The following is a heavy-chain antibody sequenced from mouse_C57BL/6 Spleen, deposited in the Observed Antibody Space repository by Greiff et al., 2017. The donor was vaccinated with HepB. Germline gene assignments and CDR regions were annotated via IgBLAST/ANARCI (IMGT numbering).Heavy chain of an antibody. V-gene: IGHV1-76*01. CDR3: ASILRMDY. Sequence: QVQLQQSGAELVRPGASVKLSCKASGYTFTDYYINWVKQRPGQGLEWIARIYTGSGNTYYNEKFKGKATLTAEKSSSTAYMQLSRLTSENSAVYYCASILRMDYWGQGTSVTVSS. J-gene: IGHJ4*01. CDR2: IYTGSGNT. CDR1: GYTFTDYY.